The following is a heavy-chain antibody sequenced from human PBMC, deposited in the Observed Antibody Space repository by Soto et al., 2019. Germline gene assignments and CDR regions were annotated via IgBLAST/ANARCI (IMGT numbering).Heavy chain of an antibody. CDR1: GFTVSSNY. J-gene: IGHJ6*02. CDR2: IYSGGST. V-gene: IGHV3-53*02. CDR3: ARDRDLAYGMDV. Sequence: EVQLVETGGGLIQPGGSLRLSCAASGFTVSSNYMSWVRQAPGKGLEWVSIIYSGGSTYYAESVKGRFTISRDNSKNTLYLQMNSLRAEDTAVYYCARDRDLAYGMDVWGQGTTVTVSS.